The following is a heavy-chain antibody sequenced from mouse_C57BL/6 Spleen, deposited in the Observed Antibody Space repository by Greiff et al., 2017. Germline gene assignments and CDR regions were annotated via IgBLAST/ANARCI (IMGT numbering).Heavy chain of an antibody. J-gene: IGHJ3*01. CDR3: ARGGDYYGSSSAWFAY. CDR1: GFTFSSYG. D-gene: IGHD1-1*01. Sequence: EVKLVESGGDLVKPGGSLKLSCAASGFTFSSYGMSWVRQTPDKRLAWVATISSGGSYTYYPDSGKGRFTISRANAKNTLYLQMSGLKSEDTAMYYCARGGDYYGSSSAWFAYWGQGTLVTVSA. V-gene: IGHV5-6*02. CDR2: ISSGGSYT.